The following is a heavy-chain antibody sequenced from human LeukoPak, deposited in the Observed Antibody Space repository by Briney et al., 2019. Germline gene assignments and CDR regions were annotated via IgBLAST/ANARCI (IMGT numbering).Heavy chain of an antibody. CDR2: IYYSGST. J-gene: IGHJ4*02. CDR1: GGSVSSGGYY. Sequence: SETLSLTCTVSGGSVSSGGYYWSWIRQSPGKGLEWIGRIYYSGSTNYNPSLQSRVTISVDTSKNQFSLKLSSVTAADTAVYFCATVGGSGWFDYWGEGTLVTVSS. CDR3: ATVGGSGWFDY. D-gene: IGHD6-19*01. V-gene: IGHV4-61*08.